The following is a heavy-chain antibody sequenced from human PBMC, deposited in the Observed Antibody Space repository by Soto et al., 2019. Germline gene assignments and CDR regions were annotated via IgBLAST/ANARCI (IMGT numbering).Heavy chain of an antibody. V-gene: IGHV1-69*02. CDR3: ARVSEMGTMSKGYYYYMDV. CDR1: GDTFNNHT. CDR2: IIPVLGVA. Sequence: QVQLVQSGAEVKKPGSSVKVSCKASGDTFNNHTISWVRQAPGQGLEWMGRIIPVLGVANYAQKFQGRVTITADKSTSPAYMEVSSLRSEDTAMYYCARVSEMGTMSKGYYYYMDVWGKGTTVTVSS. D-gene: IGHD5-12*01. J-gene: IGHJ6*03.